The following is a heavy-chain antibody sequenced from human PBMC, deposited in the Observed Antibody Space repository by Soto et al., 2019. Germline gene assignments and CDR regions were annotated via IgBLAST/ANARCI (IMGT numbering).Heavy chain of an antibody. V-gene: IGHV1-69*12. CDR3: ARNSYYGSGSYSYGMDV. J-gene: IGHJ6*02. Sequence: QVQLVQSGAEVKKPGSSVKVSCKASGGTFSSYAISWVRQAPGQGLEWMGGIIPIFGTANYAQKFQGRVTITADESTSTAYMELSSLRSEDTAVYYWARNSYYGSGSYSYGMDVWGQGTTVTVSS. D-gene: IGHD3-10*01. CDR2: IIPIFGTA. CDR1: GGTFSSYA.